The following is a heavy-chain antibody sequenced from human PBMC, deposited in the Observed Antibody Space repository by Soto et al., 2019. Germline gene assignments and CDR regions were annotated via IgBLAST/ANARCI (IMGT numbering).Heavy chain of an antibody. CDR2: ISYSGSA. V-gene: IGHV4-30-4*01. D-gene: IGHD3-10*01. CDR3: ARDGWQMVRGVSISGGMDV. Sequence: TSETLSLTCTVSGRSISSGDYYWSWIRQPPGKGLEWIGYISYSGSAYYNTSLKSRFTISIDTSKKQFSLNLRSVTAADTAVYYCARDGWQMVRGVSISGGMDVWGQGTTVTVSS. J-gene: IGHJ6*02. CDR1: GRSISSGDYY.